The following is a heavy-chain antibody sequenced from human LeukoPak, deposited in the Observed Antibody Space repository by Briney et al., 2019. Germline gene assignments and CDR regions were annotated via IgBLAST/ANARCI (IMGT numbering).Heavy chain of an antibody. CDR2: ISYDGSNK. V-gene: IGHV3-30-3*01. J-gene: IGHJ4*02. CDR3: ARDYDSSGYFDY. D-gene: IGHD3-22*01. Sequence: QSGGSLRLSCAASGFTFSSYAMHWVRQAPGKGLEWVAVISYDGSNKYYADSVKGRFTISRDNSKNTLYLQMNSLRAEDTAVYYCARDYDSSGYFDYWGQGTLVTVSS. CDR1: GFTFSSYA.